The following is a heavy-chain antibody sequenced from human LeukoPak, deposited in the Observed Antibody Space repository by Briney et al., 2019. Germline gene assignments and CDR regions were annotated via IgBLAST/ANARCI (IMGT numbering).Heavy chain of an antibody. CDR2: ISASGST. D-gene: IGHD1-26*01. CDR3: AREFSGSYRTFDY. J-gene: IGHJ4*02. CDR1: GGSISSYY. V-gene: IGHV4-4*07. Sequence: SETLSLTCAVSGGSISSYYWSWIRQPAGEGLEWIGRISASGSTNYSPSLKSRVTLSVDTSKNQFSLNLTSVTAADTAVYYRAREFSGSYRTFDYWGQGTLVTVSS.